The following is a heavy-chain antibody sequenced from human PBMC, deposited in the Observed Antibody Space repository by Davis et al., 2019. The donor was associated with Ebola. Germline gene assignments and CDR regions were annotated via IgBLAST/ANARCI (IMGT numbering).Heavy chain of an antibody. Sequence: PSETLSLTCTVSGGSISSSSYYWGWIRQPPGKGLEWIGEINHSGSTTYNPSLNSRVTMSLDTSKNQFSLKLSSVTAADTAVYYCARGGYFDSPDRLWDAFDIWGQGTMVTVSS. CDR1: GGSISSSSYY. J-gene: IGHJ3*02. V-gene: IGHV4-39*07. CDR2: INHSGST. D-gene: IGHD3-9*01. CDR3: ARGGYFDSPDRLWDAFDI.